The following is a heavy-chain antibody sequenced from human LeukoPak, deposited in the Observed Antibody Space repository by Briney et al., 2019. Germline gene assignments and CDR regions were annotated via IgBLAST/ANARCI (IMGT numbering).Heavy chain of an antibody. V-gene: IGHV4-59*08. CDR2: IYYSGSS. CDR1: SDPHRQLH. D-gene: IGHD6-6*01. J-gene: IGHJ5*02. CDR3: ARYSQYSSSKWFDP. Sequence: SETQSLPCSVSSDPHRQLHWRGLRKPPERAREGIGYIYYSGSSDYNPSLKSRVTMSVDTSKNQFSLKLSSLTAADTAVYFCARYSQYSSSKWFDPWGQGTLVTVSS.